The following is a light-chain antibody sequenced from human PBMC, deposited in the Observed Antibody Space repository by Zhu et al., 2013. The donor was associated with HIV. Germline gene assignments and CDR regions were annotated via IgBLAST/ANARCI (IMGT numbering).Light chain of an antibody. Sequence: EIVMTQSPATLSVSSGERATLSCRASQTVSYKYITWYHQKPGQAPRLLVYATSTRATGIPDRFTGSGSGTDFALTISSLEPEDSAVYYCQQRGSRPPYTFGQGTILEIK. J-gene: IGKJ2*01. CDR1: QTVSYKY. CDR2: ATS. V-gene: IGKV3-11*01. CDR3: QQRGSRPPYT.